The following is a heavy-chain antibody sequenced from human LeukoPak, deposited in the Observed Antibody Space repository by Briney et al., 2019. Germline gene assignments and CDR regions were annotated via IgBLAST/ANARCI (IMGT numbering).Heavy chain of an antibody. CDR1: GFTVSSNY. CDR2: IRSKANSYAT. J-gene: IGHJ3*02. V-gene: IGHV3-73*01. CDR3: TRLSAFDI. Sequence: PGGSLRLSCAASGFTVSSNYMSWVRQASGKGLEWVGRIRSKANSYATAYAASVKGRFTISRDDSKNTAYLQMNSLKTEDTAVYYCTRLSAFDIWGQGTMVTVSS.